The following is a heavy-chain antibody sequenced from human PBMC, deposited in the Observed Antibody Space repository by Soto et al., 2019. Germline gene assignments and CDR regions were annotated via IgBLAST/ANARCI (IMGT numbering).Heavy chain of an antibody. CDR1: GFTFTNYW. D-gene: IGHD3-3*01. J-gene: IGHJ4*02. Sequence: GSLRLSCAASGFTFTNYWMSWVRQAPGKGLEWVANIKQDGSEKYYADSAKGRFIISRDNAKTSLYLQMNSLRAEDTAVYYCARDMGVFWSGYPEGGFDYWGQGTPVTVSS. CDR2: IKQDGSEK. CDR3: ARDMGVFWSGYPEGGFDY. V-gene: IGHV3-7*01.